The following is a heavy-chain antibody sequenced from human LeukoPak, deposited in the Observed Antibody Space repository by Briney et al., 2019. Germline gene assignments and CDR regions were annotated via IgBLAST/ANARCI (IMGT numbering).Heavy chain of an antibody. D-gene: IGHD2-2*03. J-gene: IGHJ3*02. V-gene: IGHV1-2*02. CDR2: INPNSGGT. CDR1: GYTFTGYY. Sequence: GASVKVSCKASGYTFTGYYMHWVRQAPGQGLEWMGWINPNSGGTNYAQKFQGRVTMTRDTSISTAYMELSRLRSDDTAVYYCARVGGKDGYCSSTSCYHDAFDIWGQGTMVTVSS. CDR3: ARVGGKDGYCSSTSCYHDAFDI.